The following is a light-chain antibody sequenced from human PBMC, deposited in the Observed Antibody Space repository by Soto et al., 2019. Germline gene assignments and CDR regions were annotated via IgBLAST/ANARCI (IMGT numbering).Light chain of an antibody. CDR2: KAS. CDR3: QQYNSYPYT. J-gene: IGKJ2*01. CDR1: HSISSW. V-gene: IGKV1-5*03. Sequence: DIQMTQSPSTLSASVGDRVTITCRASHSISSWLAWYQQKPGKAPNLLIYKASSLESRVPSRFSGSGSGTEFTLTISSLQPDDFATYHCQQYNSYPYTFGQGTKLESK.